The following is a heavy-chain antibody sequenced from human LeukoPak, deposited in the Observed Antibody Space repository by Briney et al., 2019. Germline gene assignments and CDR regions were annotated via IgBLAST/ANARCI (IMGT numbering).Heavy chain of an antibody. CDR3: ARDPNSGSPGYAFDI. CDR2: IYHSGST. J-gene: IGHJ3*02. Sequence: SETLSLTCTVSGYSISSGYYWGWIRQPPGKGLEWIGSIYHSGSTYYNPSLKSRVTISVDTSKNQFSLKLSSVTAADTAVYYCARDPNSGSPGYAFDIWGQGTMVTVSS. CDR1: GYSISSGYY. D-gene: IGHD1-26*01. V-gene: IGHV4-38-2*02.